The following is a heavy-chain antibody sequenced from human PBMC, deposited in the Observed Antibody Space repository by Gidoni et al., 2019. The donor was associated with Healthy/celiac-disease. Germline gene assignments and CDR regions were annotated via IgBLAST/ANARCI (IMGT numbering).Heavy chain of an antibody. CDR3: ARQTLRIVVVGAFDI. CDR2: IYYSGST. CDR1: GGSISSSSYY. V-gene: IGHV4-39*01. J-gene: IGHJ3*02. Sequence: QPQLQESGPGLVKPSETLSLTCTVSGGSISSSSYYWGWIRQPPGKGLEWIGSIYYSGSTYYNPSLKSRVTISVDTSKNQFSLKLSSVTAADTAVYYCARQTLRIVVVGAFDIWGQGTMVTVSS. D-gene: IGHD2-21*01.